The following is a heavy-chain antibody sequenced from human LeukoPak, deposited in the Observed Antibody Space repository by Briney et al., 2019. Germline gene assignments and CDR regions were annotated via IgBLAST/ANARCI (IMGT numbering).Heavy chain of an antibody. CDR3: AKYYDFWSGYVSPPDYYYYGMDV. D-gene: IGHD3-3*01. V-gene: IGHV3-23*01. CDR2: ISGSGGST. Sequence: GGSLRLSCAASGFTFSSYAMSWVRQAPGKGLEWVSAISGSGGSTYYADSVKGRFTISRDNSKNTLYLQMNSLRAEDTAVYYCAKYYDFWSGYVSPPDYYYYGMDVWGQGTTVTVSS. J-gene: IGHJ6*02. CDR1: GFTFSSYA.